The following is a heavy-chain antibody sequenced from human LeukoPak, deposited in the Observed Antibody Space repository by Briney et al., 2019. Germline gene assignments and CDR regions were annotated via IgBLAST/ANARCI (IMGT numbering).Heavy chain of an antibody. CDR2: INSDGSST. CDR3: ARDSGDGYNGELLH. V-gene: IGHV3-74*01. CDR1: GFTFSSYW. J-gene: IGHJ4*02. Sequence: GGSLRLSCAASGFTFSSYWMRWVRQAPGKGLVWVSRINSDGSSTSYADSVKGRFTISRDNAKNTLYLQMNSLRAEDTAVYYCARDSGDGYNGELLHWGQGTLVTVSS. D-gene: IGHD5-24*01.